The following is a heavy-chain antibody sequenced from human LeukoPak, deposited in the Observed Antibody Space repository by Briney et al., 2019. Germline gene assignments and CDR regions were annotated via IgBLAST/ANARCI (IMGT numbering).Heavy chain of an antibody. CDR2: IYTSGST. Sequence: SSETLSLTCTVSGGSISSYYWSWIRQPAGKGLEWIGRIYTSGSTNYNPSLKSRDTMSVDTSKNQFSLKLSSVTAADTAVYYCARDHDFWSGPGYYYYYMDVWGKGTTVTVSS. V-gene: IGHV4-4*07. D-gene: IGHD3-3*01. CDR1: GGSISSYY. J-gene: IGHJ6*03. CDR3: ARDHDFWSGPGYYYYYMDV.